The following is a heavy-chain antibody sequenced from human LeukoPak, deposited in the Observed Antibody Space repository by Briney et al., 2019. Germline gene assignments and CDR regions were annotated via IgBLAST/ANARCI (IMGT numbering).Heavy chain of an antibody. D-gene: IGHD6-19*01. J-gene: IGHJ6*02. CDR1: GFTFSTYG. Sequence: GRSLRLSCAASGFTFSTYGMHWVRQAPGKGVEWVALISYDGRNKYYADSVKGRFTISRDNSKNTLYLQMNSLRPEDTAVYYCAKDFTGSSGSQSYGMDVWGQGSTVTVSS. CDR3: AKDFTGSSGSQSYGMDV. CDR2: ISYDGRNK. V-gene: IGHV3-30*18.